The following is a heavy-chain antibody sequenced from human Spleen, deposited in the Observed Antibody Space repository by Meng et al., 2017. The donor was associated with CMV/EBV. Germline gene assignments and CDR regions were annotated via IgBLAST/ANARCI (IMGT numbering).Heavy chain of an antibody. CDR2: LTGSSGYI. CDR1: GLDFTHYY. J-gene: IGHJ4*02. V-gene: IGHV3-21*01. D-gene: IGHD3-3*01. CDR3: ARTTTPYYDFLSGSDLFDY. Sequence: GGSLRLSCAASGLDFTHYYMTWVRQAPGKGLEWVSSLTGSSGYISYADSVKGRFTISRDNAKNSLYLQIDSLRAGDTAVYYCARTTTPYYDFLSGSDLFDYWGQGTLVTVSS.